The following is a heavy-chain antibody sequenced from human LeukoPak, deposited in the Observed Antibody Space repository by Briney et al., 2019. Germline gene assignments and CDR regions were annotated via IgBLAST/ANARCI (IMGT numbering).Heavy chain of an antibody. V-gene: IGHV3-7*03. CDR3: ARDRTTMIRGIYPGDY. CDR1: GFIFSTYW. CDR2: IKEDGSEK. D-gene: IGHD3-10*01. J-gene: IGHJ4*02. Sequence: GGSLRLSCTASGFIFSTYWMTWVRQAPGKGLEWVANIKEDGSEKKYVDSVKGRFTISRDNAKNSLYLQMNSLRVDDTAVYYCARDRTTMIRGIYPGDYWGQGTLVTVSS.